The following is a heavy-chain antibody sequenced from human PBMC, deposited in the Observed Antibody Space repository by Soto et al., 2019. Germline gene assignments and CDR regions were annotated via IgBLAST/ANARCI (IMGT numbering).Heavy chain of an antibody. D-gene: IGHD5-12*01. CDR1: GFSVNNYG. CDR2: IWRNGNEK. J-gene: IGHJ3*02. V-gene: IGHV3-33*01. CDR3: ARGEAWMDEAFYI. Sequence: QVQLVESGGGVVQPGQSLRLSCAASGFSVNNYGFHWVRQAPGKGLEWVAGIWRNGNEKYYRDSVKGRFIISRDNSRNTLELEMTILRGEDTAIYYFARGEAWMDEAFYIWGQGTMVAVSS.